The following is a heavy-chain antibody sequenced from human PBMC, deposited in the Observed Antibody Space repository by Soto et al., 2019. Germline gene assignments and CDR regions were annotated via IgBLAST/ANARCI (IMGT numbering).Heavy chain of an antibody. J-gene: IGHJ4*02. CDR1: GGSISSGGYY. D-gene: IGHD1-7*01. CDR2: IYYSGST. CDR3: ARGGLELRLDY. Sequence: PSETLALTCTVSGGSISSGGYYWSWIRQHPGKGLEWIGYIYYSGSTYYNPSLKSRVTISVDTSKNQFSLKLSSVTAADTAVYYCARGGLELRLDYWGQGTLVTVSS. V-gene: IGHV4-31*03.